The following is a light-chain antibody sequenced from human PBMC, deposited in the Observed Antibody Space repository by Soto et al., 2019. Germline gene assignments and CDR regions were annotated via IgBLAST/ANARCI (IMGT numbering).Light chain of an antibody. Sequence: EIVMTQSPATLSVSPGERATLSCRASQSVSSNLAWYQQKPGQAPRLLICGASTRATGIPARFSGSGSGTEFTLTISSLQSEDFAVYCCQQYNNWPPWTFGQGTKVELK. J-gene: IGKJ1*01. CDR3: QQYNNWPPWT. V-gene: IGKV3-15*01. CDR1: QSVSSN. CDR2: GAS.